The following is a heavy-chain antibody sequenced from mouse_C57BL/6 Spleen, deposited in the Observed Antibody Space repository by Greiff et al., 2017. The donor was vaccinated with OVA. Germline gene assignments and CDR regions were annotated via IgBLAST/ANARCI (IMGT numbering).Heavy chain of an antibody. CDR1: GFTFSDYG. D-gene: IGHD1-1*01. CDR2: ISRGSSTT. CDR3: ASSSTVKNYFDY. Sequence: DVLLVESGGGLVKPGGSLKLSCAASGFTFSDYGMHWVRQAPEQGLEWVAYISRGSSTTYYADTVKGRFTISRDNAKNTLFLQMPSLRSEDTAMYYCASSSTVKNYFDYWGQGTTLTVSS. V-gene: IGHV5-17*01. J-gene: IGHJ2*01.